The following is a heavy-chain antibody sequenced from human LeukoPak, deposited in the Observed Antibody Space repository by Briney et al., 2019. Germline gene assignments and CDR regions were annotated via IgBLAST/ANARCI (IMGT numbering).Heavy chain of an antibody. V-gene: IGHV4-34*01. D-gene: IGHD3-22*01. CDR1: GGSFSGYY. Sequence: SETLSLTCAVYGGSFSGYYWSWVRQPPGKGLEWVGEINHSGSTNYNPSLNSPVTISVDTSKNQFPLKLSSVTAADTAVYYCARAPYDSSGYYDAFDIWGQGTMVTVSS. CDR2: INHSGST. CDR3: ARAPYDSSGYYDAFDI. J-gene: IGHJ3*02.